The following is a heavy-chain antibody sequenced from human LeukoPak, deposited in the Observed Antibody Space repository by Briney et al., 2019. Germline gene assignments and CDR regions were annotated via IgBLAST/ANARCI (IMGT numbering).Heavy chain of an antibody. CDR2: IYPGDSDP. J-gene: IGHJ4*02. CDR1: GYSFTSYW. Sequence: GESLKISCKGSGYSFTSYWIGWVRQMPGKGLEWMGIIYPGDSDPRYSPPFKGQVTISAAKSISTTYLQWSSLKASATAMYYCARRGYSYGLHFVLDYWGQGTLVTVSS. CDR3: ARRGYSYGLHFVLDY. V-gene: IGHV5-51*01. D-gene: IGHD5-18*01.